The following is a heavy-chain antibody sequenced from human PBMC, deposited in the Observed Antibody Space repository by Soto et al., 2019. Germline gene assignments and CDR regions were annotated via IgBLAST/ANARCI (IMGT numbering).Heavy chain of an antibody. Sequence: SETLSLTCTVSGGSISSYSWSWIRQPPGKGLEWIGYIFYSGSTNYNPSLKSRVTISVDTSKNQFSLKLSPVTAADTAVYYCARDLRLTMVRGVFNWFDPWGQGTLVTVSS. J-gene: IGHJ5*02. CDR2: IFYSGST. CDR3: ARDLRLTMVRGVFNWFDP. CDR1: GGSISSYS. D-gene: IGHD3-10*01. V-gene: IGHV4-59*01.